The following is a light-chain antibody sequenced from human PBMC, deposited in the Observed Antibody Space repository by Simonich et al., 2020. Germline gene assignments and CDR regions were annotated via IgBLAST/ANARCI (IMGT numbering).Light chain of an antibody. CDR2: RAA. J-gene: IGKJ2*01. V-gene: IGKV4-1*01. CDR1: QSVLYSSNNKKY. Sequence: DIVMTQSPDSLAVSLGERATINCKSSQSVLYSSNNKKYLAWYQQKPGQPPKLLIYRAATRESGVHYRFSGSGSGTDFTLTNSSLQAEDVAVYYGQQYYSTPYTFGQGTKLEIK. CDR3: QQYYSTPYT.